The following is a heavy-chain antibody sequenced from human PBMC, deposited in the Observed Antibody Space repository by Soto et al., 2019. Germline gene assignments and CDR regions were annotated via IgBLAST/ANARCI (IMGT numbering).Heavy chain of an antibody. Sequence: NGLEWVAVISYDGSNKYYADSVKGRFTISRDNSKNTLYLQMNSLRAEDTAVFFFVQAEDGIRATVPVSAFLLNRSSDL. CDR3: VQAEDGIRATVPVSAFLLNRSSDL. D-gene: IGHD5-18*01. CDR2: ISYDGSNK. V-gene: IGHV3-30*03. J-gene: IGHJ2*01.